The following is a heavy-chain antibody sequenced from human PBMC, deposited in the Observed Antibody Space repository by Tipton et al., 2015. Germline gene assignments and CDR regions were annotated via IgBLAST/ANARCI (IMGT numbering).Heavy chain of an antibody. D-gene: IGHD1-26*01. CDR2: IYYSGST. J-gene: IGHJ4*02. Sequence: TLSLTCTVSGGSFSDYYWSWIRQSPGEGLEWIGYIYYSGSTNYNPSLRSRVAMSMDTSKNQFSLQLNSVTPEDTAVYYCARVGAGQLTSTPGGFDYWGQGTLVTVSS. V-gene: IGHV4-59*12. CDR1: GGSFSDYY. CDR3: ARVGAGQLTSTPGGFDY.